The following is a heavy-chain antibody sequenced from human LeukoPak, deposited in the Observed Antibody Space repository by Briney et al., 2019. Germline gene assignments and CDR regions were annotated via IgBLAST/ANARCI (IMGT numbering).Heavy chain of an antibody. CDR3: AGVGTTIFGVVIMGFDY. CDR1: GFTFSSYW. V-gene: IGHV3-7*01. Sequence: PGGSLRLSCAASGFTFSSYWMSWVRQAPGKGLEWVANIKQDGSEKYYVDSVKGRFTISRDNAKNSLYLQMNSLRAEDTAVYYCAGVGTTIFGVVIMGFDYWGQGTLVTVSS. D-gene: IGHD3-3*01. CDR2: IKQDGSEK. J-gene: IGHJ4*02.